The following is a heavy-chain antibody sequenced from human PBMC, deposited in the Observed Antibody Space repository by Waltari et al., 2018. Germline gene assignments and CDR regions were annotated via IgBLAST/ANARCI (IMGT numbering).Heavy chain of an antibody. Sequence: LQLQESGPGLVKHSATLSLTCTVAGGSIRSSSYYWGWIRQPPGKGLEWIGSIYYGGSTYYNPSLKSRVTIAVDTSKNQFSLKLSYVTAADTAVYYCARLGLPAAADYWGQGTLVTVSS. CDR2: IYYGGST. CDR1: GGSIRSSSYY. D-gene: IGHD2-2*01. CDR3: ARLGLPAAADY. J-gene: IGHJ4*02. V-gene: IGHV4-39*01.